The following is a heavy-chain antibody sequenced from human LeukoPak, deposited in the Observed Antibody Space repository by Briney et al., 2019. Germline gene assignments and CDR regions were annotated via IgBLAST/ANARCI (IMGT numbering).Heavy chain of an antibody. V-gene: IGHV1-8*01. Sequence: ASVKVSCKASGYTFTSYDISWVRQATGQGLEWMGWMNPNSGNAGYAQRFQGRVTMTRNDSISTAYMELTSLRSEDTAVYYCGRPLQRGSWTQRALDYWGQGTLVTVSS. CDR2: MNPNSGNA. CDR1: GYTFTSYD. D-gene: IGHD3-10*01. J-gene: IGHJ4*02. CDR3: GRPLQRGSWTQRALDY.